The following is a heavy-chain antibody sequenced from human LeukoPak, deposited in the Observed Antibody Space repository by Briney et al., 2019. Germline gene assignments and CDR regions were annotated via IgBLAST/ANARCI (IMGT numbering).Heavy chain of an antibody. CDR3: VKGGQYSSSSHFDY. CDR1: GFTFTRYA. CDR2: ISSKGVST. J-gene: IGHJ4*02. D-gene: IGHD6-6*01. Sequence: GGSLRLSCAASGFTFTRYAMKWVRQAPGKGLEYVSGISSKGVSTYYADSVKGRFTISRDNSKDTMFLQMSSLRPEDTAVYYCVKGGQYSSSSHFDYWGQGTLVTVSS. V-gene: IGHV3-64D*09.